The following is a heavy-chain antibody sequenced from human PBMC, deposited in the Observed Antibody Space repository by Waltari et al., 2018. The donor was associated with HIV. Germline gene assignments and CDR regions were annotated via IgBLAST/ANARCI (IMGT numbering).Heavy chain of an antibody. J-gene: IGHJ1*01. CDR1: GFTFGDYA. CDR2: FRSKAYGGTT. D-gene: IGHD3-10*01. CDR3: TRDSIYYYGSGSYFQH. Sequence: ELQLVESGGGLGQPGRSLTLSCTASGFTFGDYAMSWFRQAPGKGLELVGFFRSKAYGGTTEYAASVKGRFTISRDESKSIAYLQMNSLKTEDTAVNYCTRDSIYYYGSGSYFQHWGQGTLVTVSS. V-gene: IGHV3-49*03.